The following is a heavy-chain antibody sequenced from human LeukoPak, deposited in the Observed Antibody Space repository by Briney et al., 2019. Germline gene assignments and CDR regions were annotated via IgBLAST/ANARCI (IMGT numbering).Heavy chain of an antibody. J-gene: IGHJ4*02. CDR1: GFTFSSNA. Sequence: GSLRLSCAASGFTFSSNAMRWVRQAPGKGLEWVSTISDSGDYTYYADSVKGRFTISRDNSENTLYLQMNPLRAEDTAVYYCAKDDWFGEFFYWGQGTLVTVSS. CDR3: AKDDWFGEFFY. D-gene: IGHD3-10*01. V-gene: IGHV3-23*01. CDR2: ISDSGDYT.